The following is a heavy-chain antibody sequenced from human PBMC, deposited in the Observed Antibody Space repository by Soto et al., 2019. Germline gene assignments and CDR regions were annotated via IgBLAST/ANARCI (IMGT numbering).Heavy chain of an antibody. D-gene: IGHD3-3*01. Sequence: PSETLSLTCNVSGGSISDFYWSWIRQSPGKRLEWIGYLYYTGSTNYNPALKSRVTISLDTSKNQFSLKVRSVTAADTAVYYCARGGGYDFRSSQAPPIAVWGQGTTVTVSS. J-gene: IGHJ6*02. CDR1: GGSISDFY. CDR3: ARGGGYDFRSSQAPPIAV. V-gene: IGHV4-59*01. CDR2: LYYTGST.